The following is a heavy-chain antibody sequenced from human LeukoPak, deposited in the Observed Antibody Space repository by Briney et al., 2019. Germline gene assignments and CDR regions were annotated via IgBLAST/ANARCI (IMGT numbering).Heavy chain of an antibody. J-gene: IGHJ4*02. CDR3: AKHDSSSYF. V-gene: IGHV3-30*02. CDR2: MRSDGSDK. CDR1: GCIFSTYG. D-gene: IGHD3-22*01. Sequence: GGSLRLTCAASGCIFSTYGMHWVRQAPGKGLEWVAFMRSDGSDKYYADSVKRRFIISRDNAKNTLYLRMNSLRAEDTAVYYCAKHDSSSYFWGQGALVTVSS.